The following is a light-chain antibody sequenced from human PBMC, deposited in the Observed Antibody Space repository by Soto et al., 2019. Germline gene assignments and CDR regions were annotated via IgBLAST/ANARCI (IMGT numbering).Light chain of an antibody. J-gene: IGKJ3*01. CDR2: GAS. V-gene: IGKV3-20*01. CDR1: QSVSSSY. CDR3: QQYGSSPPVRVT. Sequence: EVVLPQSPGTLSLSPGESATLSCRASQSVSSSYLAWYQQKPGQAPRLLIYGASSMATGIPDSFSGSGSGTEFTLTISRLEPEDVAVYYCQQYGSSPPVRVTFGPGTKGDIK.